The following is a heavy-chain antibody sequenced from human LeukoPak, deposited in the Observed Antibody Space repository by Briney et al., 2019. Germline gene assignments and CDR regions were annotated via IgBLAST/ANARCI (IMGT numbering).Heavy chain of an antibody. J-gene: IGHJ5*02. CDR3: ARALSSSWIFGSRRFDP. Sequence: SETLSLTCTVSGGSISSYYWSWIRQPPGKGLEWIGEINHSGSTNYNPSLKSRVTISVDTSKNQFSLKLSSVTAADTAVYYCARALSSSWIFGSRRFDPWGQGTLVTVSS. V-gene: IGHV4-34*01. CDR1: GGSISSYY. D-gene: IGHD6-13*01. CDR2: INHSGST.